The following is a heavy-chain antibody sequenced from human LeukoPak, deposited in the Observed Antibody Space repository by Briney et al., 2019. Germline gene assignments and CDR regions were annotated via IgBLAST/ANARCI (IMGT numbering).Heavy chain of an antibody. CDR2: INPSGGST. Sequence: ASVKVSCTASGYTFTSYYMHWVRQAPGQGLEWMGIINPSGGSTSYAQKFQGRVTMTRDTSTSTVYMELSSLRSEDTAVYYCARVGIAAAGSDYRGQGTLVTVSS. J-gene: IGHJ4*02. CDR3: ARVGIAAAGSDY. V-gene: IGHV1-46*01. D-gene: IGHD6-13*01. CDR1: GYTFTSYY.